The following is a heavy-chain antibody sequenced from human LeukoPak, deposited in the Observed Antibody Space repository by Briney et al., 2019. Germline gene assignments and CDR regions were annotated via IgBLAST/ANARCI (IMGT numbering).Heavy chain of an antibody. CDR3: ARALYGDNYYYYYMDV. V-gene: IGHV4-30-4*07. Sequence: SETLSLTCAVSGGSISSGGYSWSWIRQPPGKGLEWIGYIYCSGSTYYNPSLKSRVTISVDTSKNQFSLKLSSVTAADTAVYYCARALYGDNYYYYYMDVWGKGTTDTVSS. J-gene: IGHJ6*03. CDR1: GGSISSGGYS. D-gene: IGHD4-17*01. CDR2: IYCSGST.